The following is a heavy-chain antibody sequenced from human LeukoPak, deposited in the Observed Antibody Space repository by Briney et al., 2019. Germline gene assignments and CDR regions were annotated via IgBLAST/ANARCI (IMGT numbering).Heavy chain of an antibody. CDR2: IRGSGGST. D-gene: IGHD3-10*01. CDR3: AKRIDYGSGSPHYYFDY. V-gene: IGHV3-23*01. CDR1: GFTFSSYA. Sequence: GGSLRLSCAASGFTFSSYAMSWVRQAPGKGLEWVSAIRGSGGSTYYADSVKGRFTISRDNSKNTLYLQMNSLRAEDTAVYYCAKRIDYGSGSPHYYFDYWGQGTLVTVSS. J-gene: IGHJ4*02.